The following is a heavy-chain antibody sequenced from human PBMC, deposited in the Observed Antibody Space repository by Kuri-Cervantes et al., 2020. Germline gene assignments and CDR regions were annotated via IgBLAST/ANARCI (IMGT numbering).Heavy chain of an antibody. J-gene: IGHJ3*02. Sequence: GGSLRLSCAASGFTFSSYGMHWVRRAPGKGLEWVAVISYDGSNKYYADSVKGRFTISRDNSKNTLYLQMNSLRAEDTAVYYCARQSIQSAFDIWGQGTMVTVSS. V-gene: IGHV3-30*03. CDR1: GFTFSSYG. D-gene: IGHD3-3*02. CDR3: ARQSIQSAFDI. CDR2: ISYDGSNK.